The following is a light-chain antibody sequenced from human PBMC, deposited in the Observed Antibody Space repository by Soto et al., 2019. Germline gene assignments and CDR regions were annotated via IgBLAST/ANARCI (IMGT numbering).Light chain of an antibody. V-gene: IGLV1-44*01. CDR1: TSNIRSNT. Sequence: QSVLTQPPSASGTPGQRVTISCSGSTSNIRSNTVNWYQQFPGTAPKLLIYGDDQRPSRVPDRISGSKSGTSASVAISGLQSDDEADYFCAAWDDNLNGPVFGGGTKLTVL. J-gene: IGLJ3*02. CDR2: GDD. CDR3: AAWDDNLNGPV.